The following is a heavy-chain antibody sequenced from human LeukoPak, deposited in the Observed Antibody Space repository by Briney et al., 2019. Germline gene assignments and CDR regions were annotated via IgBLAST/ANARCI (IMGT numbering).Heavy chain of an antibody. D-gene: IGHD3-10*01. J-gene: IGHJ4*02. V-gene: IGHV4-59*08. Sequence: SETPSLTCTVSGVSIRSYYWSWIRQPPGKGLEWIGYSYYSGSANYNPSLKSRVTISVDTSKNQFSLKLTSVTAADTAVYYCASTYYYASGTYHRPFDYWGQGTLVTVSS. CDR3: ASTYYYASGTYHRPFDY. CDR2: SYYSGSA. CDR1: GVSIRSYY.